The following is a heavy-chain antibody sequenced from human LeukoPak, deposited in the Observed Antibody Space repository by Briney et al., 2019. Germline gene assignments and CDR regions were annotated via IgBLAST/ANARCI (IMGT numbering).Heavy chain of an antibody. CDR1: GFTFSSYS. D-gene: IGHD3-3*01. V-gene: IGHV3-23*01. CDR2: ISGSGGST. CDR3: AKLVTIFGVVIPSYFDY. J-gene: IGHJ4*02. Sequence: GGSLRLSCAASGFTFSSYSMNWVRQAPGKGLEWVSAISGSGGSTYYADSVKGRFTISRVNSKNTLYLQMNSLRAEDTAVYYCAKLVTIFGVVIPSYFDYWGQGTLVTVSS.